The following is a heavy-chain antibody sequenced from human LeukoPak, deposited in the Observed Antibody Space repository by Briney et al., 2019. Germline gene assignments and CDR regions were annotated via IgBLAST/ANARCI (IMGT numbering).Heavy chain of an antibody. V-gene: IGHV3-64*04. CDR1: GFSFSTYD. D-gene: IGHD4-11*01. J-gene: IGHJ5*02. CDR2: ISSNGGST. Sequence: PGGSLRLSCSASGFSFSTYDMHWVRQTPGKKLEYVSAISSNGGSTYYADSVKGRFAISRDNSKNTVYLQMNSLRGEDTAVYYCARITVTQFDPWGQGTLVTVSS. CDR3: ARITVTQFDP.